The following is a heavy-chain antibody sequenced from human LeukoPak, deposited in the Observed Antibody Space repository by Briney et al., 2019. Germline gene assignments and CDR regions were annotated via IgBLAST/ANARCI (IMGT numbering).Heavy chain of an antibody. V-gene: IGHV1-69*13. CDR1: GYTFTSYG. Sequence: GASVKVSCKASGYTFTSYGISWVRQAPGQGLEWMGGIIPIFGTANYAQKFQGRVTITADESTSTAYMELSSLRSEDTAVYYCARDLEYYGSGSYYNGGWGQGTLVTVSS. D-gene: IGHD3-10*01. CDR2: IIPIFGTA. J-gene: IGHJ4*02. CDR3: ARDLEYYGSGSYYNGG.